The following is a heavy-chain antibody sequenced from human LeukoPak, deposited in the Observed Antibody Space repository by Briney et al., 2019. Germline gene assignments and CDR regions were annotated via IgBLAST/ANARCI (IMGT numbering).Heavy chain of an antibody. CDR2: ISSSSSTI. CDR1: GFTFSSYR. CDR3: ARILGATTFDY. J-gene: IGHJ4*02. Sequence: PGGSLRLSCAASGFTFSSYRMNWVRQAPGKGLEWVSYISSSSSTIYYADSVKGRFTISRDNAKNTLYLQMNSLRAEDTAVYYCARILGATTFDYWGQGTLVTVSS. D-gene: IGHD1-26*01. V-gene: IGHV3-48*01.